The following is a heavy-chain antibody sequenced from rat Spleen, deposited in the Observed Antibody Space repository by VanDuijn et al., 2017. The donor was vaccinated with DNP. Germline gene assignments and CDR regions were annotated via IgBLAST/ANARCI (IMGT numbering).Heavy chain of an antibody. CDR2: IIYDGSTT. D-gene: IGHD1-2*01. Sequence: EVQLVESGGGLVQPGRSMKLSCAASGFTFSDYGMAWVLQAPTKGLEWVATIIYDGSTTYYRDSVKGRFTISRDNAKNTLYLQMNSLRSEDTATYYCARHDYYSSPYYAMDAWGQGTSVTVSS. J-gene: IGHJ4*01. V-gene: IGHV5-29*01. CDR1: GFTFSDYG. CDR3: ARHDYYSSPYYAMDA.